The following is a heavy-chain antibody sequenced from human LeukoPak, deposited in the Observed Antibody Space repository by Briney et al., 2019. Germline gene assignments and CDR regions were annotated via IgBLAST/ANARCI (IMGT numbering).Heavy chain of an antibody. J-gene: IGHJ4*02. V-gene: IGHV4-59*06. Sequence: SETLSLTCTVSGGSISSYYWSWIRQHPGKGLEWIGYIYYSGSTYYNPTLKSRVTISVDTSKNQFSLKLSSVTAADTAVYYCARVRLGELSPIDYWGQGTLVTVSS. CDR3: ARVRLGELSPIDY. CDR2: IYYSGST. CDR1: GGSISSYY. D-gene: IGHD3-16*02.